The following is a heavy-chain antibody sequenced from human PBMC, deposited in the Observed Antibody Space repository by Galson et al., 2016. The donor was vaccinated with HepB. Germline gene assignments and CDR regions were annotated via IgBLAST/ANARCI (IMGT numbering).Heavy chain of an antibody. J-gene: IGHJ4*02. CDR2: IDPSDSYT. CDR1: GYSFTSHW. CDR3: ARRTADSSGPDF. V-gene: IGHV5-10-1*01. D-gene: IGHD3-22*01. Sequence: QSGAEVKKPGESLRISCKGRGYSFTSHWINWVRQMPGKGLEWMGRIDPSDSYTSYSPSFQGHVTISADESISTAYLQWSSLKASDTAMYYCARRTADSSGPDFWGQGTLVTVSS.